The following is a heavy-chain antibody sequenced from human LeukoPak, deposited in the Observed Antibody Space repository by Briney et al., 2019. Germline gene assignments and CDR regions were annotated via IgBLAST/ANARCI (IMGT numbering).Heavy chain of an antibody. V-gene: IGHV4-30-2*01. CDR2: IYHSGST. D-gene: IGHD3-10*01. CDR3: ASLYGSGSYYVDD. CDR1: GGSISSGGYS. J-gene: IGHJ4*02. Sequence: SQTLSLTCAVSGGSISSGGYSWSWIRHPPGKGLEWIGYIYHSGSTYYNPSLKSRVTISVDRSKNPFSLKLSSVTAADTAVYYCASLYGSGSYYVDDWGQGTLVTVSS.